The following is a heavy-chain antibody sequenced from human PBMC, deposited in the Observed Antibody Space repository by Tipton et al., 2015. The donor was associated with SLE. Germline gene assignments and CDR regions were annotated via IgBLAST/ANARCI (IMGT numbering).Heavy chain of an antibody. CDR1: GGSISSYY. D-gene: IGHD2-2*02. CDR3: ARERAAAIPGDAFDT. Sequence: TLSLTCTVSGGSISSYYWSWIRQPPGKGLEWIGNIYYSGSTNYNPSLKSRVTISVDTSKNQFSLKLSSVTAADTAVYYCARERAAAIPGDAFDTWGQGTMVTVSS. CDR2: IYYSGST. J-gene: IGHJ3*02. V-gene: IGHV4-59*01.